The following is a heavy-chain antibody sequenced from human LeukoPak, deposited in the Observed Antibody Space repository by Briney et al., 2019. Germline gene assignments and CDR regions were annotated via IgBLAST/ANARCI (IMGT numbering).Heavy chain of an antibody. V-gene: IGHV4-59*01. CDR3: ARVLAVAGYNWFDP. D-gene: IGHD6-19*01. Sequence: SETLSLTCTVSGGSISSYYWSWIRQPPGKGLEWIGYIYYSGSTNYNPSLKSRVTISVDTSKNQFPLKLSSVTAADTAVYYCARVLAVAGYNWFDPWGQGTLVTVSS. J-gene: IGHJ5*02. CDR1: GGSISSYY. CDR2: IYYSGST.